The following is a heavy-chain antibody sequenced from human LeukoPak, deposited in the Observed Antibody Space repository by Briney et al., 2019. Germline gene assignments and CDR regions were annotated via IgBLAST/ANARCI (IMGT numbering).Heavy chain of an antibody. CDR1: GNSLSELS. V-gene: IGHV1-24*01. CDR2: FDPEEAKM. CDR3: TKRSGDFWSGFGN. J-gene: IGHJ1*01. Sequence: ASVTVSCKVSGNSLSELSIQWVRQAPGKGLECMGGFDPEEAKMVYAQNFQGRVTMTEDTSTQTAYMELSGLTSDDTAVYYCTKRSGDFWSGFGNWGQGTLVTVSS. D-gene: IGHD3-3*01.